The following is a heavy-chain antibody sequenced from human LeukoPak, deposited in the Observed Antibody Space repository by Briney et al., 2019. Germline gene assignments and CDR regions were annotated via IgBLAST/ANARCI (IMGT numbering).Heavy chain of an antibody. V-gene: IGHV1-2*02. CDR2: INPNSGGT. Sequence: ASVKVSCKASGYTFTGYYMHWVRQAPGQGLEWMGWINPNSGGTNYAQKFQGRVTMTRDTSISTAYMELSRLRSDDTAVYYCARDHSPYYDFWSGYFRVEPSDYWGQGTLVTVSS. J-gene: IGHJ4*02. D-gene: IGHD3-3*01. CDR1: GYTFTGYY. CDR3: ARDHSPYYDFWSGYFRVEPSDY.